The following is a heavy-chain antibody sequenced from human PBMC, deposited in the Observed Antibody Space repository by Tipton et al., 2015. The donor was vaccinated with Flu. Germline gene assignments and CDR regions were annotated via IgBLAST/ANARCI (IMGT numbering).Heavy chain of an antibody. CDR1: GGSISSSSYY. J-gene: IGHJ5*02. CDR3: CGNGGTYYDFWSGYSPDKNWFDP. Sequence: TLSLTCTVSGGSISSSSYYWGWIRQPPGKGLEWIGSIYYSGSTYYNPSLKSRVTISVDTSKNQFSLKLSSVTAADTAVYYCCGNGGTYYDFWSGYSPDKNWFDPWGQGTLVTVSS. CDR2: IYYSGST. V-gene: IGHV4-39*01. D-gene: IGHD3-3*01.